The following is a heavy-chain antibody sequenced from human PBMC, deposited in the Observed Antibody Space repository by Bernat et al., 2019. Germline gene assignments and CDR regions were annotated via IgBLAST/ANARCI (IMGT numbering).Heavy chain of an antibody. CDR2: ISSSSSYI. V-gene: IGHV3-21*01. CDR3: ARDSRITIKRDYFDY. Sequence: EVQLVESGGGLVKPGGSLRLSCAASGFTFSSYSMNWVRQAPGKGLEWVSSISSSSSYIYYADSVKGRFTISRDNAKNSLYLQMNSLRAEDTAVYYCARDSRITIKRDYFDYWGQGTLVTVSS. J-gene: IGHJ4*02. D-gene: IGHD3-10*01. CDR1: GFTFSSYS.